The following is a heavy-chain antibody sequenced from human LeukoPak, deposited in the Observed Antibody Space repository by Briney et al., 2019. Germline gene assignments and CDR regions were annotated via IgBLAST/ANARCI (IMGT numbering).Heavy chain of an antibody. V-gene: IGHV4-38-2*02. J-gene: IGHJ5*02. CDR2: IYHSGST. CDR1: GYSISGGYY. D-gene: IGHD6-13*01. CDR3: AREAVFHSSSWSYNWFDP. Sequence: SETLSLTCTVSGYSISGGYYWGWIRQPPGKGLEWIGSIYHSGSTYYNPSLKSRVTISVDTSKNQFSLKLSSVTAADTAVYYCAREAVFHSSSWSYNWFDPWGQGTLVTVSS.